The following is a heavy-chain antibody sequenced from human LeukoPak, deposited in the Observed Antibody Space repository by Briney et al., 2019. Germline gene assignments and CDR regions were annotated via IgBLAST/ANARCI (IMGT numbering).Heavy chain of an antibody. Sequence: GGSLRLSCAGSGFTFSSFGMHWVRQAPGKGLEWVAVISHDGSYEYYADSMKGRFTISRDTSKNTLYLQMNGLRAEDTAVYYCAKDGLWFGDLTYFDYWGQGVLVTVSS. J-gene: IGHJ4*02. CDR2: ISHDGSYE. V-gene: IGHV3-30*18. CDR1: GFTFSSFG. CDR3: AKDGLWFGDLTYFDY. D-gene: IGHD3-10*01.